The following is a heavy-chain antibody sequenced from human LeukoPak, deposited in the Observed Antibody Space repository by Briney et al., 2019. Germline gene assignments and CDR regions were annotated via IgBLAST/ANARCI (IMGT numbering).Heavy chain of an antibody. J-gene: IGHJ6*03. V-gene: IGHV4-34*01. Sequence: PSETLSLTRAVYGGSFIGYYRSWIRQPPGKGLEWIGEINHSGSTNYNPSLKSRVTISVDTSKNPFSLKLSSVTAADTAVYYCAREGGYCSSTSCAPAYLDVWSEGSTVTVSS. CDR3: AREGGYCSSTSCAPAYLDV. CDR2: INHSGST. D-gene: IGHD2-2*01. CDR1: GGSFIGYY.